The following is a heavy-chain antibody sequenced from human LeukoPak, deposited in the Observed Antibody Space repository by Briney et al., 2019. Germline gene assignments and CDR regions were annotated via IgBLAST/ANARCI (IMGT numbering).Heavy chain of an antibody. V-gene: IGHV3-23*01. J-gene: IGHJ4*02. CDR3: AKGPQLYSGYHPDY. CDR1: GFTFSSDA. Sequence: PGGSLRLSCAASGFTFSSDAMTWVRQAPGEGLEWVSTITGSDDTTYYADSVKGRFIISRDYSKNTVHLQLNNLRAEDTAMYYCAKGPQLYSGYHPDYWGQGTLVTVSS. CDR2: ITGSDDTT. D-gene: IGHD5-12*01.